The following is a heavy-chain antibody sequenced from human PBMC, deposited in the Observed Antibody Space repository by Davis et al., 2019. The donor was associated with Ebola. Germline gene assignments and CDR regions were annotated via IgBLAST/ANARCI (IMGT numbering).Heavy chain of an antibody. CDR3: ARYNSAYERADLDY. D-gene: IGHD1-1*01. J-gene: IGHJ4*02. CDR1: GFTFSNYW. Sequence: PGGSLRLSCAASGFTFSNYWMHWVRQAPGKGLVWVSLITRDESGTTYADSVKGRFTISRDNAKNMLYLQMDSLRVEDTAVYYCARYNSAYERADLDYWGQGTLVTVSS. V-gene: IGHV3-74*01. CDR2: ITRDESGT.